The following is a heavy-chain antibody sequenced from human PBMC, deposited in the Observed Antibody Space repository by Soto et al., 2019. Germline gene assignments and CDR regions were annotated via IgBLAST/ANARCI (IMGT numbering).Heavy chain of an antibody. J-gene: IGHJ6*02. CDR3: GNIPPGFYGSGSLVPGMDV. Sequence: QITLKESGPTLVKPTQTLTLTCTFSGFSLTTSGVGVGWIRQPPGKALEWLALIYWNDDKRYSPSLKSRLTTTKDTSKKQVVLTMTNMDPVDTATYYCGNIPPGFYGSGSLVPGMDVWGQGTTVTVSS. CDR1: GFSLTTSGVG. CDR2: IYWNDDK. V-gene: IGHV2-5*01. D-gene: IGHD3-10*01.